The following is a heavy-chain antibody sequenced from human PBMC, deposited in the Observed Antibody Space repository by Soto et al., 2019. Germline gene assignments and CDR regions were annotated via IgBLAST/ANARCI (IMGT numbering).Heavy chain of an antibody. Sequence: QLQLQESGSGLVKPSQTLSLTCAVSGGSISRGGYSWGWIRQPPGKALEWIGYIYHSGSTYYNPSLKSRVTISVDRSKNQFSLKLSSVTAADTAVYYCARGGAARRGNWFDPWGQGTLVTVSS. D-gene: IGHD1-26*01. CDR1: GGSISRGGYS. J-gene: IGHJ5*02. CDR2: IYHSGST. CDR3: ARGGAARRGNWFDP. V-gene: IGHV4-30-2*01.